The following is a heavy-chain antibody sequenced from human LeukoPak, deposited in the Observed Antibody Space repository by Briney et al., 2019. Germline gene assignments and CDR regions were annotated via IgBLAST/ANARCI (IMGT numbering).Heavy chain of an antibody. J-gene: IGHJ3*02. CDR2: ISGSGGST. CDR3: AKDLAYCGGDCSLGAFDI. CDR1: GFTFSNYS. D-gene: IGHD2-21*02. V-gene: IGHV3-23*01. Sequence: GGSLRLSCEASGFTFSNYSMNWVRQAPGKGLEWVSAISGSGGSTYYADSVKGRFTISRDNSKNTLYLQMNSLRAEDTAVYYCAKDLAYCGGDCSLGAFDIWGQGTMVTVSS.